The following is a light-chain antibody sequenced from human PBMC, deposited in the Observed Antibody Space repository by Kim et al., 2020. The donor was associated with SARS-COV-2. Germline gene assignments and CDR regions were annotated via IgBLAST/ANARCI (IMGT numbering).Light chain of an antibody. V-gene: IGLV3-1*01. CDR2: QDS. Sequence: SYELTQPPSVSVSPGQTASITCSGDKLGDKYACWYQQKPGQSPVLVIYQDSKRPSGIPARFSGSNSGNTATLTISGTQAMDEADYYCQAWDSSTGVFGGGTQLTV. CDR3: QAWDSSTGV. J-gene: IGLJ2*01. CDR1: KLGDKY.